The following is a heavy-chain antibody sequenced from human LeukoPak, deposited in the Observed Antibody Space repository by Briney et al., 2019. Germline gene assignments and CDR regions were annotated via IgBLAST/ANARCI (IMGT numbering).Heavy chain of an antibody. V-gene: IGHV3-74*01. CDR1: GFTLSSYA. Sequence: GGSLRLSCAASGFTLSSYAMHWVRLAPGKGLVWVSRIKSDGTTTTYADSVKGRFTISRDNAKNTLYLQMNSLRAEDTAVYYCARDEPQLGIDYWGQGILVTVSS. CDR3: ARDEPQLGIDY. CDR2: IKSDGTTT. D-gene: IGHD3-10*01. J-gene: IGHJ4*02.